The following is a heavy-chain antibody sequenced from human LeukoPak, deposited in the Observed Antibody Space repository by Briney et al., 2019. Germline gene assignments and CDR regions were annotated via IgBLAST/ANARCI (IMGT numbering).Heavy chain of an antibody. CDR1: GFTFSSYS. CDR3: ARDWTVPGLGYMDV. CDR2: ISSSSSYI. V-gene: IGHV3-21*01. Sequence: GGSLRLSCAASGFTFSSYSMSWVRQAPGKGLEWVSSISSSSSYIYYADSVKGRFTISRDNAKNSLYLQMNSLRAEDTAVYYCARDWTVPGLGYMDVWGKGTTVTVSS. D-gene: IGHD2-2*01. J-gene: IGHJ6*03.